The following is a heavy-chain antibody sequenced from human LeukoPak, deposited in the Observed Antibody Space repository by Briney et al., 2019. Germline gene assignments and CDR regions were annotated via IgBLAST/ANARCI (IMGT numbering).Heavy chain of an antibody. CDR3: ASLGCSGGSCYQYYYYYMDV. V-gene: IGHV4-39*01. CDR1: GGSIGSSSYY. J-gene: IGHJ6*03. Sequence: SETLSLTCTVSGGSIGSSSYYWCWIRQPPGKGLEWSGSIYYSGSTYYNPSLKSRVTISVDTSKNQFSLKLSSVTAADTAVYYCASLGCSGGSCYQYYYYYMDVWGKGTTVTVSS. D-gene: IGHD2-15*01. CDR2: IYYSGST.